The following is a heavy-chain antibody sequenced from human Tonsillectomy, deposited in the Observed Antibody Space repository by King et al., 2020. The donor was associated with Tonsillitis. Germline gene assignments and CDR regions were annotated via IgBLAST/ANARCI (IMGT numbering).Heavy chain of an antibody. CDR3: ARLSNYDSSGYYLLARFDY. V-gene: IGHV4-39*07. J-gene: IGHJ4*02. Sequence: LQLQESGPGLVKPSETLSLTCTVSGGSISSTSYCWGWIRQPPGKGLEWIGSISYSGSTYYNPSLKSRVTISVDTPKKQFSLKLSSVTAADTALYYCARLSNYDSSGYYLLARFDYWGQGTLVTVSS. CDR1: GGSISSTSYC. D-gene: IGHD3-22*01. CDR2: ISYSGST.